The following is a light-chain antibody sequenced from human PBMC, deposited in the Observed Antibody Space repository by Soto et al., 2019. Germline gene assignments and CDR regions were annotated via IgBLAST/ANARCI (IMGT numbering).Light chain of an antibody. J-gene: IGLJ3*02. CDR2: DNN. CDR1: SSNIGNNY. CDR3: GTWDSGLSARV. Sequence: QSVLTQPPSVSAAPGQKVTISCSGSSSNIGNNYVSWYQQLPGTAPKLLIYDNNKRPSGIPDRFSASKSGTSATLGITGLPTGDEADYYCGTWDSGLSARVFGGGTQLTVL. V-gene: IGLV1-51*01.